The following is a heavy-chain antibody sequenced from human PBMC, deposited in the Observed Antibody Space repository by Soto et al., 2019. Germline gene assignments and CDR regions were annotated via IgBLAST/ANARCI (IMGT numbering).Heavy chain of an antibody. V-gene: IGHV4-59*01. CDR2: IYSSGST. CDR1: GGSISNYY. D-gene: IGHD5-18*01. CDR3: ARDHPHSYGVYYFDY. Sequence: PSETLSLTCTVSGGSISNYYWNWIRQSPGKGLEWIGYIYSSGSTHYNPSLQNRVTISIDTSKNQVSLNVNSVTAADTAVYYCARDHPHSYGVYYFDYWGQGTPAIVSS. J-gene: IGHJ4*02.